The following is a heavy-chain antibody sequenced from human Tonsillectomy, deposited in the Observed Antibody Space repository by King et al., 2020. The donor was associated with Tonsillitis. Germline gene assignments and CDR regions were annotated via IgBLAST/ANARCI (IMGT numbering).Heavy chain of an antibody. CDR2: INPSGGST. V-gene: IGHV1-46*03. J-gene: IGHJ6*02. Sequence: QLVQSGAEVKNPGASVKVSCKASGYTLTTYSMHWVRQAPGQGLEWMGIINPSGGSTSYAQKFLCGVTLTRDTSTSTGYMELSSLRAEDTALYYCAKESITLEPDYYFYGMDVWGQGTTVNVPS. D-gene: IGHD1-20*01. CDR3: AKESITLEPDYYFYGMDV. CDR1: GYTLTTYS.